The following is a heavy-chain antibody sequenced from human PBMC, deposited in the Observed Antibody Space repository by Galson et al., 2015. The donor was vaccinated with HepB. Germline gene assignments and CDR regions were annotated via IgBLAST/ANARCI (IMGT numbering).Heavy chain of an antibody. J-gene: IGHJ6*02. CDR1: GFSFRSYW. V-gene: IGHV3-74*01. CDR3: AKEGDYYGMDV. Sequence: SLRLSCAVSGFSFRSYWMHWVRQAPGKGLVWVSRVDPEGTGTTYADSVQGRFTISRDNAKKTVSLQMNSLRVDDTAVYYCAKEGDYYGMDVWGQGTTVTVSS. CDR2: VDPEGTGT.